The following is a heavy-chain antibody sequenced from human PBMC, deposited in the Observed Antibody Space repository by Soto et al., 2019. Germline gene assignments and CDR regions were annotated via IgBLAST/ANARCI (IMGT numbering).Heavy chain of an antibody. V-gene: IGHV4-34*01. CDR1: GGSFSGYY. D-gene: IGHD4-17*01. Sequence: QVQLQQWGAGLLKPSETLSLTCAVYGGSFSGYYWSWIRQPPGKGLEWIGEINHSGSTNYNPSLKSRVTISVDTSKNQFSLKLSSVTAADTAVYYCASATTADYGGGSRWFDPWGQGTLVTVSS. J-gene: IGHJ5*02. CDR3: ASATTADYGGGSRWFDP. CDR2: INHSGST.